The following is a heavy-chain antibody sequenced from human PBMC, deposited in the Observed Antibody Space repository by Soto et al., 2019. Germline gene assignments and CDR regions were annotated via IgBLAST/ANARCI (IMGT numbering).Heavy chain of an antibody. CDR3: TRDDSGVRHFDWLFHPPENDAFDL. Sequence: PGGSLRLSCTASGFTFGDYAMSWFRQAPGKGLEWVGFIRSKAYGGTTEYAASVKGRFTISRDDSKSIAYLQMNSLKTEDTAVYYCTRDDSGVRHFDWLFHPPENDAFDLWGQGTMVTVSS. CDR2: IRSKAYGGTT. D-gene: IGHD3-9*01. CDR1: GFTFGDYA. V-gene: IGHV3-49*03. J-gene: IGHJ3*01.